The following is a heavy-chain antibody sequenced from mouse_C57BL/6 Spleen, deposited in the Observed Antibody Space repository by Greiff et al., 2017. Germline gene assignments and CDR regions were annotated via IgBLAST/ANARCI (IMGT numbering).Heavy chain of an antibody. Sequence: EVQVVESEGGLVQPGSSMKLSCTASGFTFSDYYMAWVRQVPEKGLEWVANINYDGSSTYYLDSLKSRFIISRDNAKNILYLQMSSLKSEDTATYYCARSPFDYDYDFYWYFDVWGTGTTVTVSS. D-gene: IGHD2-4*01. J-gene: IGHJ1*03. CDR2: INYDGSST. CDR3: ARSPFDYDYDFYWYFDV. CDR1: GFTFSDYY. V-gene: IGHV5-16*01.